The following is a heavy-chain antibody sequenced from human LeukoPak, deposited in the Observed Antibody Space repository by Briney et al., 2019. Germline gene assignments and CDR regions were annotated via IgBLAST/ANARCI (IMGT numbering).Heavy chain of an antibody. CDR1: GGSISSSYYH. V-gene: IGHV4-39*01. CDR3: ARLSAMVSDY. D-gene: IGHD5-18*01. CDR2: IYYSGST. J-gene: IGHJ4*02. Sequence: SETLSLTCTVSGGSISSSYYHWAWIRRPPGKGLEWIGSIYYSGSTYYNPSLKSRVTISVDTSKNQFSLKLSSVTAADTAVYYCARLSAMVSDYWGQGTLVTVSS.